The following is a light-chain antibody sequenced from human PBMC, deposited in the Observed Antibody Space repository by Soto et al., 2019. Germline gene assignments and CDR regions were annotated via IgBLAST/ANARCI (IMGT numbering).Light chain of an antibody. CDR1: QRITSY. V-gene: IGKV3-11*01. J-gene: IGKJ2*01. Sequence: EVVLTQSPATLSLSPGEGATLSCRASQRITSYLAWYQQRPGQAPRLLMYDATNRASGVPARFSGSKSGTDFTLTISSLQPEDFAVYFCQQRSDWQYTFGQGTKVDIK. CDR2: DAT. CDR3: QQRSDWQYT.